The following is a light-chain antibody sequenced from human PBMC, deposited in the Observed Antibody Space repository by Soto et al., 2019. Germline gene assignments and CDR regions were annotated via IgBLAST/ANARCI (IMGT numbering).Light chain of an antibody. V-gene: IGKV3-20*01. CDR3: QQYGSSPWT. J-gene: IGKJ1*01. CDR2: GTS. CDR1: QSVSSSY. Sequence: EIVLTQSPGTLSLSPGERATLLCRASQSVSSSYLAWYQQKPGQAPRLLIYGTSSRATGIPDRFSGSGSGTDFTLTISRLEPGDFAVYYCQQYGSSPWTFGQGTKVEIK.